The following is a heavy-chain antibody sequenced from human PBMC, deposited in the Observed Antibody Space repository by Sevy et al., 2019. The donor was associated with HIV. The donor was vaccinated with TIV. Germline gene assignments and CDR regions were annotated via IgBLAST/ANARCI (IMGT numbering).Heavy chain of an antibody. V-gene: IGHV3-30*02. J-gene: IGHJ6*02. CDR1: GFTFSSYG. D-gene: IGHD1-26*01. CDR2: IWYDGSNK. Sequence: GGSLRLSCAASGFTFSSYGMHWVRQAPGKGLEWVAFIWYDGSNKYYADSVKGRFTISRDNSKNTLYLQMNSLRAEDTAVYYCAKDRGPVGPVLYYYYGMDVWGQGTTVTVSS. CDR3: AKDRGPVGPVLYYYYGMDV.